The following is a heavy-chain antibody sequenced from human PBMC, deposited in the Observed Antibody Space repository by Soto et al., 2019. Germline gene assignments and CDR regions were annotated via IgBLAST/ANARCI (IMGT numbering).Heavy chain of an antibody. CDR2: INHSGST. CDR3: ARGRRLLSY. D-gene: IGHD3-3*01. Sequence: SETLSLTCAVYGGSFSGYYWSWIRQPPGKGLEWIGEINHSGSTNYNPSLKSRVTISVDTSKNQFSLKLSSVTAADTAVYYCARGRRLLSYWGQGTLVTVSS. CDR1: GGSFSGYY. V-gene: IGHV4-34*01. J-gene: IGHJ4*02.